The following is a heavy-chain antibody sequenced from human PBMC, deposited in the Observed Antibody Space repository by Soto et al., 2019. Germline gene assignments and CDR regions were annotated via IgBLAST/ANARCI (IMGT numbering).Heavy chain of an antibody. CDR3: ARGFGFGGRDV. V-gene: IGHV4-31*03. CDR1: GGSISSGGYY. D-gene: IGHD3-10*01. CDR2: IYYSGST. Sequence: QVQLQESGPGLVKPSQTLSLTCTVSGGSISSGGYYWSRIRQPPGKGLEWIGYIYYSGSTYFNPSLKGRATRSVDTSKNQFSLKLSSVTAADTAVYYWARGFGFGGRDVWGQGTTVTVSS. J-gene: IGHJ6*02.